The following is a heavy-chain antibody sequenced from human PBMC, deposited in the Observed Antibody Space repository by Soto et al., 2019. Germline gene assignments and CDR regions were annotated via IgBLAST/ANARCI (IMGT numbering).Heavy chain of an antibody. J-gene: IGHJ6*02. D-gene: IGHD2-15*01. CDR1: GGSISSGDYY. Sequence: SETLSLTCTVSGGSISSGDYYWSWIRQPPGKGLEWIGYIYCSGSTYYNPSLKSRVTISVDTSKNQFSLKLSSVTAADTAVYYCARDSCSGGSCYYYYGMDVWGQRTTVTVSS. CDR2: IYCSGST. CDR3: ARDSCSGGSCYYYYGMDV. V-gene: IGHV4-30-4*01.